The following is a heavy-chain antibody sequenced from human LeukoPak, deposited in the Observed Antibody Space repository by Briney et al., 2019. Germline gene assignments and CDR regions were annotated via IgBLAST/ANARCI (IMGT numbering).Heavy chain of an antibody. CDR2: ISGSGGST. V-gene: IGHV3-23*01. J-gene: IGHJ4*02. Sequence: PGGSLRLSCAASGFTFSSYAMSWVGQARGKGGEYVSVISGSGGSTHYRDSVKGRFTISRDNSKNTLYVQRNSLRVEDTAVYYCAKDGTTTITFDYWGQGPLVTVSS. CDR3: AKDGTTTITFDY. D-gene: IGHD1-1*01. CDR1: GFTFSSYA.